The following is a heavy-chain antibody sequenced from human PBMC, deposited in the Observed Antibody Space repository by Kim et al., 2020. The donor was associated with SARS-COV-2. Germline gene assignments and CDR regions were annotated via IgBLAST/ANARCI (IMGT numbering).Heavy chain of an antibody. CDR3: ARSTEGRFDY. CDR2: ITGHSATI. Sequence: GGSLRLSCEGSGFNFNIYSVNWVRQAPGKGLEWVSYITGHSATIDYGDSVKGRFSISRDNAKNSLFLQMNSLRDEDTAVYYCARSTEGRFDYWGQGIMVTVSS. J-gene: IGHJ4*02. D-gene: IGHD1-26*01. V-gene: IGHV3-48*02. CDR1: GFNFNIYS.